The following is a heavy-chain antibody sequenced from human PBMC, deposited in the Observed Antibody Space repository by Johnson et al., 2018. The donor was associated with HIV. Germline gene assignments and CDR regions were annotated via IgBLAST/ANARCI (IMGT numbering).Heavy chain of an antibody. V-gene: IGHV3-30*04. CDR2: IKSDGSYT. Sequence: QVQLVESGGGVVQPGRSLRLSCAASGFTFSSYAMHWVRQAPGKGLEWVSRIKSDGSYTSYADSVKGRFTISRDNAKNTLYLQMNSLRAEDTAVYYCARDRSVKVFGYDAFDIWGQGTMVTVSS. J-gene: IGHJ3*02. D-gene: IGHD5-12*01. CDR3: ARDRSVKVFGYDAFDI. CDR1: GFTFSSYA.